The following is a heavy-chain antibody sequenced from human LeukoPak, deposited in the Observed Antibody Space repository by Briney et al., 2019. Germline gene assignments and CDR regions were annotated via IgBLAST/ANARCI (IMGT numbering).Heavy chain of an antibody. D-gene: IGHD3-22*01. CDR1: GFTVSSNY. CDR2: IYSGGST. Sequence: GGSLRLSCAASGFTVSSNYMSWVRQAPGKGLEWVSVIYSGGSTYYADSVKGRFTISRDNSKNTLYLQMNSLRAEDTAVYHCANTYSSSEGSDYWGQGTLVTVSS. V-gene: IGHV3-66*01. J-gene: IGHJ4*02. CDR3: ANTYSSSEGSDY.